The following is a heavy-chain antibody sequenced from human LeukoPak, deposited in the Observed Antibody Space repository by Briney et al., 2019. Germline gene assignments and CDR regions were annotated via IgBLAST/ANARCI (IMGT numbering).Heavy chain of an antibody. CDR2: ILPGGNT. CDR1: GGSISSTTYY. D-gene: IGHD3-16*01. J-gene: IGHJ5*02. CDR3: ARGDKRGSKRGWGHWFDP. V-gene: IGHV4-39*02. Sequence: PSETLSLTCTVSGGSISSTTYYWGWIRQPPGKGLEWIGSILPGGNTNYSPSLGGRVTMFLDTSKNRFSLQLSSVTAADTAKYYCARGDKRGSKRGWGHWFDPWGPGILVPVST.